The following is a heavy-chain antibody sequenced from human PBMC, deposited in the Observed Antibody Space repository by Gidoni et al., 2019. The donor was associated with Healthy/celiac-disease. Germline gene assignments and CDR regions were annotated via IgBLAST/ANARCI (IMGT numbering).Heavy chain of an antibody. J-gene: IGHJ5*02. Sequence: QVQLQPWGAGLLKPSATLSLTCAVSGGSFSGYYWSWIRQPPGKGLEWIGEINHSGSTNYNPSLKSRVTISVYTSKNQFSLKLSSVTAADTAVYYCARGKDIVVVVAATSWFDPWGQGTLVTVSS. CDR3: ARGKDIVVVVAATSWFDP. V-gene: IGHV4-34*01. CDR2: INHSGST. D-gene: IGHD2-15*01. CDR1: GGSFSGYY.